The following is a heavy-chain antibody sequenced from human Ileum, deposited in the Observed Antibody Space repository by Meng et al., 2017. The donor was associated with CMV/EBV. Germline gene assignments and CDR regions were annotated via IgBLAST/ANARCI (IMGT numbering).Heavy chain of an antibody. CDR2: ISGSGGST. CDR3: APVPEVLPAATH. Sequence: GESLKISCAASGFTFSSYAMSWVRQAPGKGLEWVSAISGSGGSTYYADSVKGRFTISRDNSKNTLYLQMNSLRAEDTAVYYCAPVPEVLPAATHWGQGTLVTVSS. J-gene: IGHJ4*02. CDR1: GFTFSSYA. V-gene: IGHV3-23*01. D-gene: IGHD2-2*01.